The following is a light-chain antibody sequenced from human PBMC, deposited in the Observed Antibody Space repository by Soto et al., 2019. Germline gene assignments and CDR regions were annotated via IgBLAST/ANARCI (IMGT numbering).Light chain of an antibody. Sequence: DIVMTQSPLSLPVTPGEPASISCRSSQSLLHSNGYNYLDWYLQKPGQSPQLLIYLGSNRASGVPDRFSGSGSGADFTLKISRVEAEDVGVYYCMQPLQSGTFGQGNKVEIK. J-gene: IGKJ1*01. CDR1: QSLLHSNGYNY. V-gene: IGKV2-28*01. CDR2: LGS. CDR3: MQPLQSGT.